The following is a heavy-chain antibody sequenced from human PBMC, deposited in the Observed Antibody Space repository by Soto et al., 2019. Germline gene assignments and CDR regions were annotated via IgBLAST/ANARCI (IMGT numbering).Heavy chain of an antibody. V-gene: IGHV4-4*02. CDR2: IHHSETT. CDR3: ARHLTYCSAGSCYSDFPYYGMDV. D-gene: IGHD2-15*01. J-gene: IGHJ6*02. Sequence: SETLSLTCAVSGSPITRNNWWAWLRRSPGKGLEWIGEIHHSETTNYNPSLNSRVSISVDKSKNQFSLKLNSVTAADTAVYYCARHLTYCSAGSCYSDFPYYGMDVWGQGTTVTVSS. CDR1: GSPITRNNW.